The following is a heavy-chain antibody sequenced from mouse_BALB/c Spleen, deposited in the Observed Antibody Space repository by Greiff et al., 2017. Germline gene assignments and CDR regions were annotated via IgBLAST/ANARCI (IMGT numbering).Heavy chain of an antibody. CDR3: ARYDGNYVGYFDY. Sequence: EVQRVESGPGLVKPSQSLSLTCTVTGYSITSDYAWNWIRQFPGNKLEWMGYISYSGSTSYNPSLKSRISITRDTSKNQFFLQLNSVTTEDTATYYCARYDGNYVGYFDYWGQGTTLTVSS. J-gene: IGHJ2*01. V-gene: IGHV3-2*02. D-gene: IGHD2-1*01. CDR1: GYSITSDYA. CDR2: ISYSGST.